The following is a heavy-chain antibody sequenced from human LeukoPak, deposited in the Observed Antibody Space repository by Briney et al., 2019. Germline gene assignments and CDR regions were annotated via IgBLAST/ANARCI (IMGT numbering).Heavy chain of an antibody. V-gene: IGHV3-23*01. D-gene: IGHD3-3*01. J-gene: IGHJ4*02. CDR2: ISGSITRT. CDR1: GFTLSSYA. Sequence: PGGSLRLSCAASGFTLSSYAMSWVRQAPGKGLEWVSAISGSITRTYYADSVKGRFTISRDNSKNILYLQMNSLRAEDTAVYYCAKQIFGVVIGPAFDYWGQGILVTVSS. CDR3: AKQIFGVVIGPAFDY.